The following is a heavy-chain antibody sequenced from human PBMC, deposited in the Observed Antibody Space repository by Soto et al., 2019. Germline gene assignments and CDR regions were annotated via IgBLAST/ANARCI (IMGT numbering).Heavy chain of an antibody. D-gene: IGHD3-22*01. Sequence: GGSLRLSCAASGFTFSSYWMSWVRQAPGKGLEWVANIKQDGSEKYYVDSVKGRFTISRDNAKNSLYLQMNSLRAEDTAVYYCARAPNRDYYDSSGYYWWANCYYYYGMDVWGQGTTVTVSS. CDR1: GFTFSSYW. V-gene: IGHV3-7*05. CDR2: IKQDGSEK. J-gene: IGHJ6*02. CDR3: ARAPNRDYYDSSGYYWWANCYYYYGMDV.